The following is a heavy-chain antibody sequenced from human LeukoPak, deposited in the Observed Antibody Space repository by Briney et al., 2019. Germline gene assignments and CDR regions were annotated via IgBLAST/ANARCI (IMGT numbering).Heavy chain of an antibody. D-gene: IGHD2-2*01. J-gene: IGHJ4*02. CDR2: IYYSGST. CDR1: GGSISSYY. CDR3: AREVPAATSWEEGVDY. Sequence: SETLSLTCTVSGGSISSYYWSWIRQPPGKGLEWIGYIYYSGSTNYNPSLKSRVTISVDTSKNQFSLKLSSVTAADTAVYYCAREVPAATSWEEGVDYWGQGTLVTVSS. V-gene: IGHV4-59*12.